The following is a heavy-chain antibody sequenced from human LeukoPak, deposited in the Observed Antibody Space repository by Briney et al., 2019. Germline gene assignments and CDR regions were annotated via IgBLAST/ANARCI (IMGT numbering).Heavy chain of an antibody. CDR1: GFTFSSYS. Sequence: GGSLRLSCAASGFTFSSYSMNWVRQAPGKGLEWVSSISSSSSYIYYADSVKGRFTISRDNAKNSLYLQMNSLRAEDTAVYYCVRVPLTTVTTDFDYWGQGTLVTVSS. CDR2: ISSSSSYI. J-gene: IGHJ4*02. D-gene: IGHD4-17*01. CDR3: VRVPLTTVTTDFDY. V-gene: IGHV3-21*01.